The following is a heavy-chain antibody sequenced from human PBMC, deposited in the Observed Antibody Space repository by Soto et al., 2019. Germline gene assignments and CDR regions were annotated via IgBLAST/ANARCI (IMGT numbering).Heavy chain of an antibody. CDR2: IYHTGST. V-gene: IGHV4-30-2*01. CDR3: ARATFVRKGYYDASDYYVFDY. D-gene: IGHD3-22*01. CDR1: GGSISSGGFS. J-gene: IGHJ4*02. Sequence: SETLSLTCAVSGGSISSGGFSWSWIRQPPGKGLECIGYIYHTGSTYYNPSLRSRVTISVDRSKNQFSLRLSSVTAADKAIYYCARATFVRKGYYDASDYYVFDYWGQGTLVIVS.